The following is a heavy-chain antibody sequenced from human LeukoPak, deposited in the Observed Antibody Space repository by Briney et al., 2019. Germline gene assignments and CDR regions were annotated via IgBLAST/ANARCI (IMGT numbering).Heavy chain of an antibody. CDR1: GFTFTSYT. D-gene: IGHD1-26*01. V-gene: IGHV3-48*01. Sequence: GGSLRLSCVASGFTFTSYTMNWVRQAPGKGLEWVSYISSSGSAKYYADSVKGRFTISRDNSKNTLYLQMNTLRAEDTAVYYCANRDSGSYSYFDYWGQGTLVTVSS. J-gene: IGHJ4*02. CDR3: ANRDSGSYSYFDY. CDR2: ISSSGSAK.